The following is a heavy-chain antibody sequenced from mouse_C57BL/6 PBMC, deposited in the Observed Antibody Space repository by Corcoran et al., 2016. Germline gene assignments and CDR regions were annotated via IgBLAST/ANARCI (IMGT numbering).Heavy chain of an antibody. CDR3: ARRDSWFAY. Sequence: QIQLVQSGPELKKPGETVKISCKGSGDTFTTYGMSWVKQAPGKGLKWMGWINTYSGVPTYADDFKGRFAFSLETSASTAYLQINNLKNEDTATYFCARRDSWFAYWGQGTLVTVSA. J-gene: IGHJ3*01. CDR2: INTYSGVP. CDR1: GDTFTTYG. V-gene: IGHV9-3*01.